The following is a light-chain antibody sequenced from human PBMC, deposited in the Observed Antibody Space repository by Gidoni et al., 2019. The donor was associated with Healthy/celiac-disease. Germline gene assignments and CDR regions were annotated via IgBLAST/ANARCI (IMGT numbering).Light chain of an antibody. V-gene: IGKV3-15*01. CDR1: QSVSSN. Sequence: EIVMTPSPATLSVSPGERATLSCRASQSVSSNLAWYQQKPGQAPRLLIYGASTRATGIPARFSGSGSGKEFNLTISSLQSEDFAVYYCQQYNNWPPWTFGQGTKVEIK. CDR3: QQYNNWPPWT. J-gene: IGKJ1*01. CDR2: GAS.